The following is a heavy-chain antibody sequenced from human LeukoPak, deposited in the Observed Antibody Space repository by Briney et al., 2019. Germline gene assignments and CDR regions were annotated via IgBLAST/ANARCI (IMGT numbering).Heavy chain of an antibody. D-gene: IGHD1-26*01. J-gene: IGHJ3*02. CDR2: IIPIFGTA. V-gene: IGHV1-69*13. CDR3: ARDIGAYSGSNDAFDI. Sequence: ASVKVSCKASGGTFSSYAISWVRQAPGQGLEWMGGIIPIFGTANYAQKFQGRVTITADESTSTAYMELSSLRSEDTAVYYCARDIGAYSGSNDAFDIWGQGTMVTVSS. CDR1: GGTFSSYA.